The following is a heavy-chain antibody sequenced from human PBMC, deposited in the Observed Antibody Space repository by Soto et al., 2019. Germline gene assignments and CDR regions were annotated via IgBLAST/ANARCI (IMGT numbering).Heavy chain of an antibody. CDR2: TNHSGST. CDR1: GGSFSGYY. J-gene: IGHJ6*02. V-gene: IGHV4-34*09. D-gene: IGHD6-13*01. CDR3: ARAVKSSSSWYYYYGMDV. Sequence: PSETLSLTCAVYGGSFSGYYWSWIRQPPGKGLEWIGETNHSGSTYYNPSLKSRVTISVDTSKNQFSLKLSSVTAADTAVYYCARAVKSSSSWYYYYGMDVWGQGTTVTVSS.